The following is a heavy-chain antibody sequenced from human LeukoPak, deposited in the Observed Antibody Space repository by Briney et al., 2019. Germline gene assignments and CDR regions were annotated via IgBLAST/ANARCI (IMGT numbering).Heavy chain of an antibody. Sequence: GSLRLSCAVSGFTFSRYWMSWIRQAPGKGLEWVSYISSSGSTIYYADSVKGRFTISRDNAKNSLYLQMNSLRAEDTAVYYCARDLYSSGWYGGYFDYWGQGTLVTVSS. D-gene: IGHD6-19*01. CDR2: ISSSGSTI. J-gene: IGHJ4*02. CDR1: GFTFSRYW. V-gene: IGHV3-11*01. CDR3: ARDLYSSGWYGGYFDY.